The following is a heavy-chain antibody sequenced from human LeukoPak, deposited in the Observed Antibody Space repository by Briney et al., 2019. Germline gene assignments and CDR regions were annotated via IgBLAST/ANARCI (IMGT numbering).Heavy chain of an antibody. CDR1: GFTFSNAW. CDR2: ISGGSDGT. Sequence: PGGSLRLSCAASGFTFSNAWMSWVRQAPGVGLEWVSGISGGSDGTYYADSVKGRFTISRDNSKNTLYLQMNSLRAEDTAIYYCAKGSSGYIYGDYWGQGTLVTVSS. CDR3: AKGSSGYIYGDY. J-gene: IGHJ4*02. D-gene: IGHD5-18*01. V-gene: IGHV3-23*01.